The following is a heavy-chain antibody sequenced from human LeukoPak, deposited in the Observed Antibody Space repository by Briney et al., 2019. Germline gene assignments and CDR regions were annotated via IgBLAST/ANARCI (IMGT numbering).Heavy chain of an antibody. CDR3: ARDGERGELGEYYYGMDV. CDR1: GFAFSNYG. Sequence: GGSLRLSCVVSGFAFSNYGMHWVRQAPGKGLEWVAVISYDGSNKYYADSVKGRFTISRDNSKNTLYLQMNSLRAEDTAVYYCARDGERGELGEYYYGMDVWGQGTTVTVSS. J-gene: IGHJ6*02. D-gene: IGHD1-26*01. CDR2: ISYDGSNK. V-gene: IGHV3-30-3*01.